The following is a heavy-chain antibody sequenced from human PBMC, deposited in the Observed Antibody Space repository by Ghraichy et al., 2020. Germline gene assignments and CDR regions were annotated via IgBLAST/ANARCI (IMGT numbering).Heavy chain of an antibody. D-gene: IGHD2-2*01. CDR1: GGSISSYY. V-gene: IGHV4-59*01. CDR2: IYYSGNT. Sequence: SETLSLTCTVSGGSISSYYWSWIRQPPGKGLEWIGYIYYSGNTNYNPSLKSRVTISVDTSKNLFSLKLRSVTAADTAVYYCAREERWGYCSGTTCYDYYAMDVWGQGTTVTVSS. CDR3: AREERWGYCSGTTCYDYYAMDV. J-gene: IGHJ6*02.